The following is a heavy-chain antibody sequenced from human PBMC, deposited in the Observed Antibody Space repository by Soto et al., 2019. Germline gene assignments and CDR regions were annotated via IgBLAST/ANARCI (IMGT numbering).Heavy chain of an antibody. Sequence: EVQLVESGGGLVQPGGSLRLSCAASGFTFSSYWMHWVRQAPGKGLVWVSRINGDGTAAIYADSVKGRFTISRDNAKNTLYLQMNSLRAEDTAVYYCARDGIAVAGIGGAFDIWGQGTMVTVSS. CDR2: INGDGTAA. V-gene: IGHV3-74*01. D-gene: IGHD6-19*01. CDR3: ARDGIAVAGIGGAFDI. J-gene: IGHJ3*02. CDR1: GFTFSSYW.